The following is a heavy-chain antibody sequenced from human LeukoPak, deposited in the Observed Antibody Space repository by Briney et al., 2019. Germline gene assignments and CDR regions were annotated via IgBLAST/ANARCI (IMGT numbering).Heavy chain of an antibody. V-gene: IGHV3-30*04. CDR2: ISYDGSNK. CDR3: AKDLKTAVYGMDV. J-gene: IGHJ6*02. CDR1: GFNFGSYS. Sequence: GRSLRLSCAASGFNFGSYSMHWVRQAPDKGLEWVAVISYDGSNKYYSDSVKGRFTISRDNSKKTLYLQMNSLRAEDTAVYYCAKDLKTAVYGMDVWGQGTTVTVSS.